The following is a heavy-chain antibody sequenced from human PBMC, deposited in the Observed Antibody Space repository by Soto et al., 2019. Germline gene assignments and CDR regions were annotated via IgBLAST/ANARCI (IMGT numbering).Heavy chain of an antibody. V-gene: IGHV4-30-2*01. CDR3: ARVRQYYDILTGYSPDAFDV. J-gene: IGHJ3*01. CDR2: IYHSGST. CDR1: GGSISSGGYS. D-gene: IGHD3-9*01. Sequence: PSETLSLTCAVSGGSISSGGYSWSWIRQPPGKGLEWIGYIYHSGSTYYNPSLKSRVTISVDRSKNQFSLKLSSVTAADTAVYYCARVRQYYDILTGYSPDAFDVWGQGTMVTVSS.